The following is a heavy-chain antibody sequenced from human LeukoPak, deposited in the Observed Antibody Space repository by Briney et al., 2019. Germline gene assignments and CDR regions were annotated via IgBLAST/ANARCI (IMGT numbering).Heavy chain of an antibody. CDR1: GGSISSYY. CDR2: IYYSGST. V-gene: IGHV4-59*01. D-gene: IGHD6-13*01. CDR3: ARGYSSSWYDGMDV. Sequence: PSQTLSLTCTVSGGSISSYYWSWIRQPPGKGLEWIGYIYYSGSTNYNPSLKSRVTISVDTSKNQFSLKLSSVTAADTAVYYCARGYSSSWYDGMDVWGQGTTVTVSS. J-gene: IGHJ6*02.